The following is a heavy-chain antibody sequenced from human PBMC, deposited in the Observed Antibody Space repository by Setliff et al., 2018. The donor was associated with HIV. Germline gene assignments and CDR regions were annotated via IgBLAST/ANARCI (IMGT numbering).Heavy chain of an antibody. Sequence: PGGSLRLSCAASGSTFMNYAMSWVRQAPGKGLEWVSIITAGGTTYYADSVKGRFTISRDNTKNSLYLQMDSLRAEDTTVYYCARKLQPGYGMDVWGQGTLVTVSS. V-gene: IGHV3-23*01. D-gene: IGHD5-18*01. J-gene: IGHJ6*02. CDR1: GSTFMNYA. CDR3: ARKLQPGYGMDV. CDR2: ITAGGTT.